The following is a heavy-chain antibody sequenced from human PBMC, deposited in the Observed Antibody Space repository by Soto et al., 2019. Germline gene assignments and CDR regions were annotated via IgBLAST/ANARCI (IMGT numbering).Heavy chain of an antibody. J-gene: IGHJ4*02. D-gene: IGHD3-3*01. V-gene: IGHV4-59*01. CDR1: GGSINSYF. Sequence: SETLSLTCTVSGGSINSYFWSWIRQPPGKGLEWIGYIYYSGSTNSNPSLKRRVTISVDTSKNQFSLKLSSVTAADTAVYYCARGLRFLEEAYWGQGTLVTVSS. CDR3: ARGLRFLEEAY. CDR2: IYYSGST.